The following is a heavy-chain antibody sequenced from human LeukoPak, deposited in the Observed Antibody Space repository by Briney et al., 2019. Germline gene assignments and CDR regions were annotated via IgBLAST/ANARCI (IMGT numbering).Heavy chain of an antibody. CDR1: GFTFSSYS. D-gene: IGHD2-2*01. J-gene: IGHJ4*02. CDR2: ISSSGSTI. CDR3: ARGSPKYCSSTSCYGGDY. V-gene: IGHV3-48*04. Sequence: PGGSLRLSCAASGFTFSSYSMNWVRQAPGKGLEWVSYISSSGSTIYYADSVKGRFTISRDNAKNSLYLQMNSLRAEDTAVYYCARGSPKYCSSTSCYGGDYWGQGTLVTVSS.